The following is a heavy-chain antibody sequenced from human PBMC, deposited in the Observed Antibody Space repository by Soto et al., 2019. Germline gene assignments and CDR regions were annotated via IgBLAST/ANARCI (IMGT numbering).Heavy chain of an antibody. CDR3: ARDKIVVVMDV. Sequence: PVGSLRLSCAASGFTFSSYAMHWVRQAPGKGLEWVAVISYDGSNKYYADSVKGRFTISRDNSKNTLYLQMNSLRAEDTAVYYCARDKIVVVMDVWGQGTTVTVSS. D-gene: IGHD3-22*01. V-gene: IGHV3-30-3*01. CDR1: GFTFSSYA. J-gene: IGHJ6*02. CDR2: ISYDGSNK.